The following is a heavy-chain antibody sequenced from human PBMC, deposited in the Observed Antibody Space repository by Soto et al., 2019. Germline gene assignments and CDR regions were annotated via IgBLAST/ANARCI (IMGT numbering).Heavy chain of an antibody. J-gene: IGHJ5*02. CDR1: SGSIISDC. V-gene: IGHV4-59*01. CDR3: AREVLPGHWFDP. Sequence: PSETLSLTCTVSSGSIISDCWSWIRQPPGKGLEWIGNIYYSGSTNYNPSIKSRVTISLDTSKNQFSMNLNSVTTADTAVYYCAREVLPGHWFDPWGQGTLVTVSS. CDR2: IYYSGST. D-gene: IGHD3-10*01.